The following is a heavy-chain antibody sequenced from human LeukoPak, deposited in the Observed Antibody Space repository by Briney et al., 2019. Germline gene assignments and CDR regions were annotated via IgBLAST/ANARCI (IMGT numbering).Heavy chain of an antibody. Sequence: GESLQISCKGSGYSFTSYWIGWVRQMPGKGLEWMGIIYPGDSDTRYSPSFQGQVTISAGKSISTAYLQWSSLKASDTAMYYCAATYCSGGSCYGYFQHWGQGTLVTVSS. V-gene: IGHV5-51*01. D-gene: IGHD2-15*01. J-gene: IGHJ1*01. CDR2: IYPGDSDT. CDR3: AATYCSGGSCYGYFQH. CDR1: GYSFTSYW.